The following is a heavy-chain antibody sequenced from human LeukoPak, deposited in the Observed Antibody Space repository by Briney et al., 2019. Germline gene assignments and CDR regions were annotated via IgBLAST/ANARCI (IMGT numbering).Heavy chain of an antibody. V-gene: IGHV4-59*01. CDR3: ASVYLYGMDV. CDR2: IYNSGSST. D-gene: IGHD2-8*01. Sequence: SETLSLTCAVSGGSISIYYWNWIRQPPGKGLEWIGYIYNSGSSTIYNPSLKSRVTISVDTSKNQFSLKLSSVTAADTAVYYCASVYLYGMDVWGQGTTVTVSS. J-gene: IGHJ6*02. CDR1: GGSISIYY.